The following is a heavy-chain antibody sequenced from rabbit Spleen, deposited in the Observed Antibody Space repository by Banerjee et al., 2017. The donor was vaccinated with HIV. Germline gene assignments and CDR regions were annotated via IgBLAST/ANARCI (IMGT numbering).Heavy chain of an antibody. CDR2: IYTAATTT. Sequence: QEQLVESGGGLVQPEGSLTLTCNASAFDLSGYYVMRWVRQAPGKGLEWIGTIYTAATTTYYANWAKGRFTISKSSSTSVTLQMTSLTAADTATYFCASDINGDGTFTLWGPGTLVTVS. D-gene: IGHD2-1*01. V-gene: IGHV1S45*01. CDR1: AFDLSGYYV. CDR3: ASDINGDGTFTL. J-gene: IGHJ4*01.